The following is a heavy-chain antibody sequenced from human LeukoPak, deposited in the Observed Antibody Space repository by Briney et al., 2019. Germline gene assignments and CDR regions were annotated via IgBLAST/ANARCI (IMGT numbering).Heavy chain of an antibody. V-gene: IGHV3-30*02. CDR1: GLMFGTSG. D-gene: IGHD6-13*01. Sequence: GGSLRLSCAASGLMFGTSGMHWVGQAPAKGLEWVGFMQYDGSEEYYADSVKGRFTISRDNAKNSLYLQMNSLRAEDTAVYYCARVLAAGTIDYWGQGTLVTVSS. CDR2: MQYDGSEE. CDR3: ARVLAAGTIDY. J-gene: IGHJ4*02.